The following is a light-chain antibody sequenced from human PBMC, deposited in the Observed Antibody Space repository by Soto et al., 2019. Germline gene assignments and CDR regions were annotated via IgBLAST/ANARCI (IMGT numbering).Light chain of an antibody. J-gene: IGKJ1*01. CDR2: DAS. CDR1: QSIGNW. Sequence: DVPLTQAPSTLSASVGDRVTITCRASQSIGNWLAWYQQKPGKAPNLLIYDASTLENGVQSRFSGSASGTDFTLTISSLQPYDFATYYCQQYNSYSPRTFGQGTKVEFK. CDR3: QQYNSYSPRT. V-gene: IGKV1-5*01.